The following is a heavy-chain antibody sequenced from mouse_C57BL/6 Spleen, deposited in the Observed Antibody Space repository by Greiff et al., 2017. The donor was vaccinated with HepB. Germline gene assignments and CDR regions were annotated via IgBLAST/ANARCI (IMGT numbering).Heavy chain of an antibody. Sequence: EVMLVESGGGLVKPGGSLKLSCAASGFTFSSYAMSWVRQTPEKRLEWVATISDGGSYTYYPDNVKGRFTISRDNAKNNLYLQMSHLKSEDTAMYYCAREVYYRGYFDVWGTGTTVTVSS. CDR3: AREVYYRGYFDV. V-gene: IGHV5-4*01. D-gene: IGHD1-1*01. CDR2: ISDGGSYT. CDR1: GFTFSSYA. J-gene: IGHJ1*03.